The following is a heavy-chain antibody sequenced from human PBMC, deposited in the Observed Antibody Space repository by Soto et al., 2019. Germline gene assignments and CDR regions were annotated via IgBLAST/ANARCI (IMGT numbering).Heavy chain of an antibody. V-gene: IGHV3-23*01. J-gene: IGHJ4*02. CDR1: GFTFSSYA. CDR3: AKVFYYYDSSGYYYFDY. Sequence: GGSLRLSCAASGFTFSSYAVSWVRQAPGKGPEWISSISGSGSTIYYADSVKGRFTISRDNSKNTLHLQMGSLRAEDTAVYYCAKVFYYYDSSGYYYFDYWCQGTLVTVSS. CDR2: ISGSGSTI. D-gene: IGHD3-22*01.